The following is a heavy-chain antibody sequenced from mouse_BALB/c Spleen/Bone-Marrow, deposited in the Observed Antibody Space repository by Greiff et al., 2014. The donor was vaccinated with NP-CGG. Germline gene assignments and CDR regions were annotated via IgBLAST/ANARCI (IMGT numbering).Heavy chain of an antibody. J-gene: IGHJ4*01. D-gene: IGHD5-2*01. V-gene: IGHV1S29*02. CDR2: IYPYSGGT. CDR1: EYTFTDYN. CDR3: ARSGIPYAMDY. Sequence: DVQLQESGPELVKPGASVKISCKASEYTFTDYNMHWVKQSHGKSLEWIGYIYPYSGGTGYNQKFKSKATSTVDDSSFTAYMELRSLTTEDSAVYYCARSGIPYAMDYWGQGTSVTVSS.